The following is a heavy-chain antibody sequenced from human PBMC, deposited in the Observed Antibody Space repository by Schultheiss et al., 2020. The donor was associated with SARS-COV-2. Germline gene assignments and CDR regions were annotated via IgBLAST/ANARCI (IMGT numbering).Heavy chain of an antibody. CDR3: ARQPSRTRSGLDY. Sequence: SQTLSLTCAVYGGSSSGDYWSWIRQHPGKGLEWIGHIYYSGSTYYNPSLKSRVTISVDTSKNQFSLRLTSLTAADTALYYCARQPSRTRSGLDYWGQGILVTVSS. J-gene: IGHJ4*02. CDR1: GGSSSGDY. CDR2: IYYSGST. V-gene: IGHV4-31*11. D-gene: IGHD2-2*01.